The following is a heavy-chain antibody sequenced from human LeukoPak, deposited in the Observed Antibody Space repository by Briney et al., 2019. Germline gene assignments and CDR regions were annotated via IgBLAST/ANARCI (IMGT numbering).Heavy chain of an antibody. J-gene: IGHJ4*02. CDR3: AKGWLWSDY. Sequence: GGSLRLSCAASGFDFSSNWMHWVRQAPGKGLEWVAVISYDGSNKYYADSVKGRFTISRDNSKNTLYLQMNSLRAEDTAVYYCAKGWLWSDYWGQGTLVTVSS. D-gene: IGHD5-18*01. CDR1: GFDFSSNW. V-gene: IGHV3-30*18. CDR2: ISYDGSNK.